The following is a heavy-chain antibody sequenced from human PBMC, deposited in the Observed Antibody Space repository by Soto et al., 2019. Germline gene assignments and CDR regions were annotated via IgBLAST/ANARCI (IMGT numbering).Heavy chain of an antibody. CDR2: IFPGDSET. CDR3: AKPINGWFLAY. Sequence: GESLKISCTASGSSFAIQWIGWVRQVPGKGLECMGVIFPGDSETRYSPSFQGQVTISADKSITTAYLQWSSLKASDTAMYYCAKPINGWFLAYWAQRTQVTVSS. D-gene: IGHD6-19*01. J-gene: IGHJ4*01. CDR1: GSSFAIQW. V-gene: IGHV5-51*01.